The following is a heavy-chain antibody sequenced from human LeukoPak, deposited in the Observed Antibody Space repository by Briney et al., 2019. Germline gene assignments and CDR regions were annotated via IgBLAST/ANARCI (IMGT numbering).Heavy chain of an antibody. J-gene: IGHJ4*02. V-gene: IGHV3-30*04. CDR1: GFTFRNYA. CDR3: VKDNPLDY. D-gene: IGHD1-14*01. CDR2: ISFDDINK. Sequence: GGSLRLSCAASGFTFRNYALHWVRQAPGKGLEWVALISFDDINKYYADSVKGRFTISRDNSQNTVYLQMNTLRVEDTALYYCVKDNPLDYWGQGTLVIVSS.